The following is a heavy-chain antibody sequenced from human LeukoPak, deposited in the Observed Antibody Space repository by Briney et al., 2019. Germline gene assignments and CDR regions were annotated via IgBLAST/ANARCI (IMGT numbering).Heavy chain of an antibody. CDR2: ISKSGRTT. V-gene: IGHV3-23*01. CDR1: GFNFDAYA. J-gene: IGHJ4*02. CDR3: AKDHDNTDYYYYFDS. Sequence: GGSLRISCAASGFNFDAYAMSWVRQAPGKGLEWVSGISKSGRTTFYTDSVKGRFTISRDSSKNTLHLQMNRLRAEDTALYYCAKDHDNTDYYYYFDSWGQGTLVTVSS. D-gene: IGHD2-21*01.